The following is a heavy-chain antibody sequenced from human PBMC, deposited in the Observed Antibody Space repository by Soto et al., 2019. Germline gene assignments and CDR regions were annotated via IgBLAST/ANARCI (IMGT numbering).Heavy chain of an antibody. CDR3: ETDRGESRGVMDC. V-gene: IGHV3-30*03. D-gene: IGHD3-10*01. CDR1: GFIFNSYG. J-gene: IGHJ4*02. CDR2: TSYDGRDR. Sequence: GGSLRLSCAASGFIFNSYGMHWVRQAPGKGLEWVAVTSYDGRDRQYADSVKGRFTISRDNAKNTLFLQMNSLRPEDTALYYCETDRGESRGVMDCWGQGTLVTVSS.